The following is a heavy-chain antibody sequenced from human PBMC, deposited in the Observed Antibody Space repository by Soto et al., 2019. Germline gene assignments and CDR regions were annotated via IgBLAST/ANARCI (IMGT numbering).Heavy chain of an antibody. CDR2: INPNSGGT. Sequence: QVQLVQSGAEVKKPGASVKVSCKASGYTFTGYYMHWVRQAPGQVLEWMGWINPNSGGTNYAQKFQGRVTMTRDTSISTGYMELRRLRSDETAVYYCARPFCSCGSCYSRAYYFAYWGPGTLVTVSS. J-gene: IGHJ4*02. CDR1: GYTFTGYY. V-gene: IGHV1-2*02. D-gene: IGHD2-15*01. CDR3: ARPFCSCGSCYSRAYYFAY.